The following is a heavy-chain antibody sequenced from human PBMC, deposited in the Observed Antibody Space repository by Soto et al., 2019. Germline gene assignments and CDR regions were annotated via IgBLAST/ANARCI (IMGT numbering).Heavy chain of an antibody. CDR3: ARDSRDIGATISYSEPFYFDY. V-gene: IGHV1-2*04. CDR2: INPNSGGT. CDR1: GYTFTGYY. J-gene: IGHJ4*02. D-gene: IGHD5-12*01. Sequence: ASVKVSCKASGYTFTGYYMHWVRQAPGQGLEWMGWINPNSGGTNYAQKFQGWVTMTRDTSISTAYMELSRLRSDDTAVYYCARDSRDIGATISYSEPFYFDYWGQGTLVTVSS.